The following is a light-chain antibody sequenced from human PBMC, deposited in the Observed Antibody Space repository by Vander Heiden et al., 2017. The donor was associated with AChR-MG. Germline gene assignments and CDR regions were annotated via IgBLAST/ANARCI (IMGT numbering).Light chain of an antibody. CDR1: QSVSSN. Sequence: EIVMTQSPATLSVSPGERATLSCRASQSVSSNLAWYQQKPGQAPRLLIYGASTRATGIPARFSGSGYGTEFTLTISSRQSEDFAVYYCQQYKNWPPYTFGGRTKVEIK. CDR2: GAS. CDR3: QQYKNWPPYT. J-gene: IGKJ4*01. V-gene: IGKV3-15*01.